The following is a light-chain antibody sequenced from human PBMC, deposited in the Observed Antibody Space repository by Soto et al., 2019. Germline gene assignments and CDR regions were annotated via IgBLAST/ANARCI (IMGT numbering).Light chain of an antibody. CDR3: LQGTHWPWT. Sequence: DVVMTQSPLFLPVTLGQPASISCRSSQSLIHSDGNTYLSWFQQRPGQSPRRLIYEVSDRDSGVPDRFTGSGSGTDFTLKIGRVEAEDVGVCYCLQGTHWPWTFGQGTEVEIK. V-gene: IGKV2-30*02. CDR1: QSLIHSDGNTY. CDR2: EVS. J-gene: IGKJ1*01.